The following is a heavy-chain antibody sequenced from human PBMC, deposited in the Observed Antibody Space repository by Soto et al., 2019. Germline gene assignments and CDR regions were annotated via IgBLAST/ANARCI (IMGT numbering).Heavy chain of an antibody. D-gene: IGHD1-1*01. V-gene: IGHV4-34*01. Sequence: QVQLQQWGAGLVKPSETLSLSCAVYGQSFSGHSWAWIRQPPGKGLEWTGEINESGSTYYTPSLKSRVTISTDTSKNQFSLKLSSVSAADTAAYFCARGAGIVALPGELEDVKYDYWGQGTLVNVSS. CDR1: GQSFSGHS. CDR3: ARGAGIVALPGELEDVKYDY. J-gene: IGHJ4*02. CDR2: INESGST.